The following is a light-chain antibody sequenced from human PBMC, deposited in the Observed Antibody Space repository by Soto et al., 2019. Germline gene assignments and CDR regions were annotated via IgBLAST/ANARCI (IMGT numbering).Light chain of an antibody. CDR1: SSNIGAGYD. Sequence: QSVLTQPPSVSGAPGQTVTISCTGSSSNIGAGYDVHWYQQLPGTAPKLLIYGNSNRPSGVPDRFSGSKSGTSASLAITGRQAEDEADYYCQSYDSSLSGSVFGGGTKLTV. V-gene: IGLV1-40*01. CDR3: QSYDSSLSGSV. CDR2: GNS. J-gene: IGLJ3*02.